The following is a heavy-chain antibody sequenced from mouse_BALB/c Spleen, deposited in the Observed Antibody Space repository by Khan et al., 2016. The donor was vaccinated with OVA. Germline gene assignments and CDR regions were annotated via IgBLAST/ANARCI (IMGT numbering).Heavy chain of an antibody. CDR1: GYTFTNYG. Sequence: QIQLVQSGPELKKPGETVKISCKASGYTFTNYGMNWVKQAPGKGLKWMGWINTYTGEPTYADDFKGRFAFSLETSASTAYLQINNLKNEDTATXFGARDYGYAYWGQGTLVTVSA. CDR2: INTYTGEP. V-gene: IGHV9-3-1*01. J-gene: IGHJ3*01. D-gene: IGHD1-2*01. CDR3: ARDYGYAY.